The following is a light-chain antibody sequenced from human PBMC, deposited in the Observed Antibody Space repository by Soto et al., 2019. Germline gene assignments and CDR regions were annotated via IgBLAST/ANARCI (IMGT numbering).Light chain of an antibody. CDR2: DTS. V-gene: IGKV1-39*01. CDR3: QQSHRTPLT. Sequence: DIQMTQSPSSLAVSVGDRVTITCRASQSISRSLNWYQQRSGQAPNLLIIDTSSLQGGVPSRFSGSGSGTDFTLTISSLQPEDFATYYCQQSHRTPLTFGQGTRLEIK. CDR1: QSISRS. J-gene: IGKJ5*01.